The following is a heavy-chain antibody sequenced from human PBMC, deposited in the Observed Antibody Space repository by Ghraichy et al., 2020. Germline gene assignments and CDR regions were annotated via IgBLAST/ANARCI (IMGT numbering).Heavy chain of an antibody. CDR3: AKSQGGMTVTGERYFNH. D-gene: IGHD6-19*01. V-gene: IGHV3-23*01. J-gene: IGHJ1*01. Sequence: GESLNISCVGSGFTFSNYGMNWVRQTPGKGLEWVSGMSGRGGTTYYADSAKGRFTISRDNSKNKVYLEMNSLRAEDTAVYYCAKSQGGMTVTGERYFNHWGQGTLVTVSS. CDR1: GFTFSNYG. CDR2: MSGRGGTT.